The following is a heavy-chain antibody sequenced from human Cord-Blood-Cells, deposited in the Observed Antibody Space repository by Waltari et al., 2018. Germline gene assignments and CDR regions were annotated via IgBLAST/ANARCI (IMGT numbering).Heavy chain of an antibody. V-gene: IGHV1-69*01. J-gene: IGHJ5*02. D-gene: IGHD3-16*01. Sequence: QVQMVQSGAEVKKPGFSVKVSCKASGGTFSSYAISWVRQAPGQGLEWMGGIIPIFGTANYAQKFQGRVTITADESTSTAYMELSSLRSEDTAVYYCARRIASGGWWNDWFDPWGQGTLVTVSS. CDR2: IIPIFGTA. CDR3: ARRIASGGWWNDWFDP. CDR1: GGTFSSYA.